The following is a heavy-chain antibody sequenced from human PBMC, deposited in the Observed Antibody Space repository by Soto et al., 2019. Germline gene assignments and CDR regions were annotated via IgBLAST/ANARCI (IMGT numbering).Heavy chain of an antibody. CDR2: IWHTGRP. CDR1: GDSLTNNHW. D-gene: IGHD2-15*01. Sequence: QLQLRESGPGLVQPSGTLSLTCAVSGDSLTNNHWWSWVRQAPRKGVEWIGEIWHTGRPNYNPSLKSRVAISIDKSKNQFSLKLSSVTAADTAVYYCVRDSRTGCSSINCYMHWGQGTLVTVSS. V-gene: IGHV4-4*02. J-gene: IGHJ4*02. CDR3: VRDSRTGCSSINCYMH.